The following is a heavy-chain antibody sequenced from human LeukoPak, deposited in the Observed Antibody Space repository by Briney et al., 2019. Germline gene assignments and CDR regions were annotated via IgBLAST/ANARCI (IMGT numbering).Heavy chain of an antibody. Sequence: GGSLRLSCAASGFTFSSYSMNWVRQAPGKGLEWVSSISSSSSYIYYADSVKGRFTISRDNSKNTLYLQMNSLRVEDTAMYYCAKGAYYGDWGQGTLVTVSS. CDR2: ISSSSSYI. V-gene: IGHV3-21*04. CDR3: AKGAYYGD. J-gene: IGHJ4*02. CDR1: GFTFSSYS. D-gene: IGHD3-3*01.